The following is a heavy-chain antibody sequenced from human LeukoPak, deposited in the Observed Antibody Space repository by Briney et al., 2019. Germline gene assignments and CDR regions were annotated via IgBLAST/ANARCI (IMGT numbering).Heavy chain of an antibody. Sequence: GGSLRLSCAASGFTFDDYAMHWVRQAPGKGLEWVSGISWNSGSIGYADSVKGRFTISRDNAKNSLYLQMNSLRAEDTALYYCAKHGVDGSSTKTYFDYWGQGTLVTV. J-gene: IGHJ4*02. CDR1: GFTFDDYA. CDR3: AKHGVDGSSTKTYFDY. V-gene: IGHV3-9*01. D-gene: IGHD2-2*01. CDR2: ISWNSGSI.